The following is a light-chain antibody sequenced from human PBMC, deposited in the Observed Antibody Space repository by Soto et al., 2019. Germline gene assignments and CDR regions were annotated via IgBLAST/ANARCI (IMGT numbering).Light chain of an antibody. CDR2: DVS. J-gene: IGLJ2*01. CDR3: SSYTSSSTLV. CDR1: SSDVGGYNY. Sequence: QSALTQPASVSGSPGQSITISCTGTSSDVGGYNYVSWYQQHPGKAPKLMIYDVSNRPSGVSNRFSGSKSGNTASLTISGLQAEDEEGYYCSSYTSSSTLVFGGGTKLTVL. V-gene: IGLV2-14*01.